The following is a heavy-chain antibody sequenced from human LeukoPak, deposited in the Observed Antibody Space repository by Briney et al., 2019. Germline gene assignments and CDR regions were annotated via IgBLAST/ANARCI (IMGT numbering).Heavy chain of an antibody. D-gene: IGHD3-22*01. V-gene: IGHV1-8*01. J-gene: IGHJ4*02. Sequence: GASVKVSCKASGYTFTSYDINWVRQATGQGLEWMGWMNPNSGNTGYAQKFQGRVTMTRNTSISTAYMELSSLRSEDTAVYYCARTYYYDSSGYYEFDYWGQGTLVTVSS. CDR2: MNPNSGNT. CDR3: ARTYYYDSSGYYEFDY. CDR1: GYTFTSYD.